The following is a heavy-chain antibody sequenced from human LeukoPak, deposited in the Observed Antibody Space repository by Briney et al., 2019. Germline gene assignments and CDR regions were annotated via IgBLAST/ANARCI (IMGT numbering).Heavy chain of an antibody. CDR2: MYASGST. CDR3: ARAPSVKKVPYDSSGYLDY. CDR1: GGSVSTGSDC. J-gene: IGHJ4*02. Sequence: PSETLSLTCSVSGGSVSTGSDCWSCIRQPAGKGLECFRRMYASGSTIYNPSLKSRLTTSVESSKNQSCLKLSSVSAADTAVHQCARAPSVKKVPYDSSGYLDYWGEGKLVTVSS. V-gene: IGHV4-61*02. D-gene: IGHD3-22*01.